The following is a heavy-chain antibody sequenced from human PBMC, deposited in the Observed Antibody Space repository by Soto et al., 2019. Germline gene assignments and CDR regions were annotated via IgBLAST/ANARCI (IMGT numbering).Heavy chain of an antibody. J-gene: IGHJ4*02. CDR1: GYTFTNYG. D-gene: IGHD1-26*01. Sequence: QVLLVQSGAEVKKPGASVKVACKASGYTFTNYGISWVRQAPGQGLEWLGWISTYNGDRDFAQKAQGRVTMTTDTSTTTAYMELRSLRSDDTAVYYCARSRAGGTWEQYPSFYFDYWGQGALVTVSS. CDR3: ARSRAGGTWEQYPSFYFDY. CDR2: ISTYNGDR. V-gene: IGHV1-18*01.